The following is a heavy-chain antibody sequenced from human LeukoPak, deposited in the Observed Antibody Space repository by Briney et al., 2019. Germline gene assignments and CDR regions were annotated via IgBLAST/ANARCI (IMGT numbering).Heavy chain of an antibody. CDR1: GFTFSSYA. CDR2: ISGSGGST. D-gene: IGHD5-18*01. Sequence: PGGSLRLSCAASGFTFSSYAMSWVRQAPGEGLEWVSAISGSGGSTYYADSVKSRFTISRDNSKNTLYLQMNSLRAEDTAVYYCATEGPTTWIQLWPPSYWGQGTLVTVSS. V-gene: IGHV3-23*01. CDR3: ATEGPTTWIQLWPPSY. J-gene: IGHJ4*02.